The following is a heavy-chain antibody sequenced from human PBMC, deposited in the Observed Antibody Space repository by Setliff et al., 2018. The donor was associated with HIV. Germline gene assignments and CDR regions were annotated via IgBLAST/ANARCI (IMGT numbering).Heavy chain of an antibody. CDR1: GYNFSDYY. J-gene: IGHJ6*02. V-gene: IGHV1-2*02. Sequence: SGYNFSDYYMHWVRQAPGQGLEWMGWINPNNGGTNYAQKFQGRGTMTRDTSISTAYMEVSRLRSDDTAVYYCARDHCSSSGCYEYSYYGMDVWGQGTTVTVSS. D-gene: IGHD2-2*01. CDR3: ARDHCSSSGCYEYSYYGMDV. CDR2: INPNNGGT.